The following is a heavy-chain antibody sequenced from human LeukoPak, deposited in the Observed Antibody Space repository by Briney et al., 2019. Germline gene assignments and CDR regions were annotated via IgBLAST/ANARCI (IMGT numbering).Heavy chain of an antibody. CDR3: ARASGYDYYGTPTYFDY. D-gene: IGHD5-12*01. CDR2: IYYSGST. V-gene: IGHV4-59*01. J-gene: IGHJ4*02. Sequence: SETLSLTCTVSGGSISNFYWSWIRQPPGKGLERIGYIYYSGSTNYNPSLKSRVTISVDTSKNQFSLKLSSVTAADTAVYYCARASGYDYYGTPTYFDYWGQGTLVTVSS. CDR1: GGSISNFY.